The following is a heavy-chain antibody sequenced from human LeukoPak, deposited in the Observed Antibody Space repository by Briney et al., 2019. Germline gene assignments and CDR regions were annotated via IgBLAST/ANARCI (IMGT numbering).Heavy chain of an antibody. D-gene: IGHD6-19*01. CDR1: GFTVSSNY. CDR3: ANNPHPQWLGTFDY. CDR2: IKQDGSEK. J-gene: IGHJ4*02. V-gene: IGHV3-7*01. Sequence: PGGSLRLSCAASGFTVSSNYMSWVRQAPGKGLEWVANIKQDGSEKYYVDSVKGRFTVSRDNAKNSLYLQMNSLRAEDTAVYYCANNPHPQWLGTFDYWGQGTLVTVSS.